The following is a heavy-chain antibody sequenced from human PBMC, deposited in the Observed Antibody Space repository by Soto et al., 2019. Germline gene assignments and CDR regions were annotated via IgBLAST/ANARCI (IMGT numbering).Heavy chain of an antibody. CDR1: GAPFSRHA. CDR3: ARAAIHGSSRYFWFDP. Sequence: APVKVSCKTSGAPFSRHAINWARHAGGKGLEWMGGIIPLFVTTNYAQKFKSRVTISADESTSTAYMELSSLTSEDAAVYYCARAAIHGSSRYFWFDPWGQGNLVT. D-gene: IGHD6-13*01. V-gene: IGHV1-69*13. CDR2: IIPLFVTT. J-gene: IGHJ5*02.